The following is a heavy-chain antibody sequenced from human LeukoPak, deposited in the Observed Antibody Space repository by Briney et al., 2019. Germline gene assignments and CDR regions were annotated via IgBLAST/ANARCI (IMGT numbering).Heavy chain of an antibody. D-gene: IGHD3-3*01. Sequence: GGSLRLSCAASGFTFSDYYMSWIRQAPGKGLEWVSYISSSGSTIYYADSVKGRFTISRDNSKNTLYLQMNSLRAEDTAVYFCANDRARITIFGVVITHMDVWGQGTTVTVSS. J-gene: IGHJ6*02. CDR2: ISSSGSTI. V-gene: IGHV3-11*01. CDR3: ANDRARITIFGVVITHMDV. CDR1: GFTFSDYY.